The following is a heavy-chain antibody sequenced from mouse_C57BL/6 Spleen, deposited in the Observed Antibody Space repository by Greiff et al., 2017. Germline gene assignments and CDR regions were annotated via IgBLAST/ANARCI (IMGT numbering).Heavy chain of an antibody. V-gene: IGHV10-1*01. CDR3: VRLYYDSVDY. CDR2: IRSKSNNYAT. Sequence: EVKLMESGGGLVQPKGSLKLSCAASGFSFNTYAMNWVRQAPGKGLEWVARIRSKSNNYATYYADSVKDRFTISRDDSESMLYLQMNNLKTEDTAMYYCVRLYYDSVDYWGQGTSVTVSS. J-gene: IGHJ4*01. D-gene: IGHD2-4*01. CDR1: GFSFNTYA.